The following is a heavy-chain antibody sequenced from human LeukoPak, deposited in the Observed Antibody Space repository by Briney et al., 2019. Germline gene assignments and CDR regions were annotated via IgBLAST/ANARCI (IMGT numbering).Heavy chain of an antibody. CDR2: VSGSGGST. J-gene: IGHJ4*02. Sequence: PGRSLRLSCAASGFTFSSYAMSWVRQAPGKGLEWVSAVSGSGGSTYYADSVKGRFTISRDNSKNTLYLQMNSLRAEDTAVYYCTGIAVPHDYWGQGTLVTVSS. V-gene: IGHV3-23*01. D-gene: IGHD6-19*01. CDR1: GFTFSSYA. CDR3: TGIAVPHDY.